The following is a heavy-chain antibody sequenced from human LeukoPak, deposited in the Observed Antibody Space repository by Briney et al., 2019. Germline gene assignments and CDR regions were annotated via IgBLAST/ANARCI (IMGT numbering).Heavy chain of an antibody. Sequence: GASLRLSCAASGFTFSSYAMSWVRQAPGKGLEWVSAISGSGGSTYYADSVKGRFTISRDNSKNTLYLQMNSLRAEDTAVYCCAKDLGYGSSLYYYYGMDVWGQGTTVTVSS. V-gene: IGHV3-23*01. CDR3: AKDLGYGSSLYYYYGMDV. CDR2: ISGSGGST. CDR1: GFTFSSYA. D-gene: IGHD6-6*01. J-gene: IGHJ6*02.